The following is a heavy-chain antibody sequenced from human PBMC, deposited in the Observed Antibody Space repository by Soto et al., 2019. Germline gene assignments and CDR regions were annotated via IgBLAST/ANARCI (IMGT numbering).Heavy chain of an antibody. CDR2: IGAAGVTR. J-gene: IGHJ4*02. V-gene: IGHV3-23*01. Sequence: GGSLRLSCAVSGLTFKDYPMSWVRRAPGKWLEWVSAIGAAGVTRYYDDSVKGRFIISRDNSGGTLYLQMHSLRAEDTALYYCGYFYADTNSDYRGPGXLVTVYS. CDR3: GYFYADTNSDY. D-gene: IGHD3-16*01. CDR1: GLTFKDYP.